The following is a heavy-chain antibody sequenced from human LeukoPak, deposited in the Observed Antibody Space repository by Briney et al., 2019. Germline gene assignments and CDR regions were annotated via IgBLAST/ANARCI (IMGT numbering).Heavy chain of an antibody. D-gene: IGHD3-22*01. CDR3: AKDLRTGLVVIGFDY. CDR2: ISGSGGST. J-gene: IGHJ4*02. V-gene: IGHV3-23*01. Sequence: PGGSLRLSCAASGFTFSSYAMSWVRQAPGKGLEWVSAISGSGGSTYYADSVEGRFTISRDNSKNTLYLQMNSLRAEDKAVYHCAKDLRTGLVVIGFDYWGQGTLVTVSS. CDR1: GFTFSSYA.